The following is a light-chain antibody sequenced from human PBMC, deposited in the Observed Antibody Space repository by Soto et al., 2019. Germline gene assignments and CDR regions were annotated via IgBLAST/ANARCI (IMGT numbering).Light chain of an antibody. CDR2: GAS. V-gene: IGKV3D-20*02. CDR1: QSVSSSY. J-gene: IGKJ5*01. Sequence: EFVLTQSPGTLALSRGERATLSCRASQSVSSSYLAWYQHRPGQAPRLLIYGASSRATGIPDRFSGSGSGTDFTLTISRLEPEDSAVYYCQQHNQWPITFGQGTRLEIK. CDR3: QQHNQWPIT.